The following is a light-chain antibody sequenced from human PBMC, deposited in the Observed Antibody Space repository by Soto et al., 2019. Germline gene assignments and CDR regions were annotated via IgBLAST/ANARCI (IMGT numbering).Light chain of an antibody. Sequence: QSVLTQPPSASGSPGQSVTISCTGSSSDVGGYTYVSWYQQHPGKAPKLMIYEVSTRPSGVPDRLSGSKSGNTASLTVSGLQAEDEADYYCSSYGGSNTVVFGGGTKLTVL. CDR1: SSDVGGYTY. J-gene: IGLJ2*01. CDR2: EVS. V-gene: IGLV2-8*01. CDR3: SSYGGSNTVV.